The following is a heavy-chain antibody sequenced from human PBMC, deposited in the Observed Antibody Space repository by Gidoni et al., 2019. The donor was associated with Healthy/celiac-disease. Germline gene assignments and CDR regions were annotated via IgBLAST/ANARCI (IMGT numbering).Heavy chain of an antibody. CDR3: ARVSSWQLRGRYWYFDL. J-gene: IGHJ2*01. V-gene: IGHV1-8*01. CDR1: GYTFTSYD. CDR2: MNPNSGNT. Sequence: QVQLVQSGAEVKKPGASVKVSCKASGYTFTSYDINWVRQATGQGLEWMGWMNPNSGNTGYAQKFQGRVTMTRNTSISTAYMELSSLRSEDTAVYYCARVSSWQLRGRYWYFDLWGRGTLVTVSS. D-gene: IGHD4-17*01.